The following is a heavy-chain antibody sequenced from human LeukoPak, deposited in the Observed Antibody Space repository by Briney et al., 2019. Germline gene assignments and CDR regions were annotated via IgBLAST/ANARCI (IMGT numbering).Heavy chain of an antibody. D-gene: IGHD6-19*01. CDR2: ISWNSGSI. Sequence: AGGSLRLSCAASGFTFDDYAMHWVRQAPGKGLEWVSGISWNSGSIGYADSVKGRFTISRDNAKNSLYLQMNSLRAEDTALYYCAEDIIGGWYYWYFDLWGRGTLVTVSS. V-gene: IGHV3-9*01. CDR1: GFTFDDYA. J-gene: IGHJ2*01. CDR3: AEDIIGGWYYWYFDL.